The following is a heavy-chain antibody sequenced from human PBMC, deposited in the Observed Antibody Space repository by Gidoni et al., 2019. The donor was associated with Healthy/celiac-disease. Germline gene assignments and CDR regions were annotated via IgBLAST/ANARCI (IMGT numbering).Heavy chain of an antibody. V-gene: IGHV3-33*01. J-gene: IGHJ6*03. D-gene: IGHD2-2*02. CDR3: ARDSAINYCSSTSCYTGSYYYMDV. CDR2: IWYDGSNK. CDR1: GFTFSSYG. Sequence: QVQLVESGGGVVQPGRSLRLSCAASGFTFSSYGMHWVRQAPGKGLEWVAVIWYDGSNKYYADSVKGRFTISRDNSKNTLYLQMNSLRAEDTAVYYCARDSAINYCSSTSCYTGSYYYMDVWGKGTTVTVSS.